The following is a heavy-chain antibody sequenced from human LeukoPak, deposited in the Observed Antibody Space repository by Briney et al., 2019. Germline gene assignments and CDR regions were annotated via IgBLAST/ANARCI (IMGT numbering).Heavy chain of an antibody. D-gene: IGHD4-23*01. CDR2: ISGSGGST. J-gene: IGHJ4*02. V-gene: IGHV3-23*01. CDR1: GFTFSSYA. CDR3: AKATVVTPIFDY. Sequence: GGSLRLSCAASGFTFSSYATSWVRQAPGKGLEWVSAISGSGGSTYYADSVKGRFTISRDNSKNTLYLQMNSLRAEDTAVYYCAKATVVTPIFDYWGQGTLVTVSS.